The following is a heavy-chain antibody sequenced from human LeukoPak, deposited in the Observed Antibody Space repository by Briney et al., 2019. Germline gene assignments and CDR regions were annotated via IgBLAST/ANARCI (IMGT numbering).Heavy chain of an antibody. CDR2: IYYSGST. V-gene: IGHV4-39*01. D-gene: IGHD3-22*01. CDR1: GGSISSSSYY. J-gene: IGHJ3*02. CDR3: ARRPHHSYYYDSSGSPAPAFDI. Sequence: PSETLSLTCTVSGGSISSSSYYWGWIRQPPGKGLEWIGSIYYSGSTYYDPSLKSRVTISVDTSNNQFSLTLSSVTAADTAVYYCARRPHHSYYYDSSGSPAPAFDICGQGTMVTVSS.